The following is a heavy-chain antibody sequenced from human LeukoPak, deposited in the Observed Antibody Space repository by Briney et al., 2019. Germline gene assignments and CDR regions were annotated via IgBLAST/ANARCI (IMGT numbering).Heavy chain of an antibody. V-gene: IGHV1-18*01. CDR3: ARDLWGSTLTTFLYYYYYMYV. D-gene: IGHD4-11*01. CDR1: GYTFTSYG. CDR2: ISAYNGST. Sequence: ASVKVSCKASGYTFTSYGISWVRQAPGQGLEWMGWISAYNGSTNYAQKLQGRVTMTTDTSTSTAYMELRSLRSDDTAVYNCARDLWGSTLTTFLYYYYYMYVWGKGTTVTVSS. J-gene: IGHJ6*03.